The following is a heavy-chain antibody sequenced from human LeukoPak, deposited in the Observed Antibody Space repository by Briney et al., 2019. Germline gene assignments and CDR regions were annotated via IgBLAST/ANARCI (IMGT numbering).Heavy chain of an antibody. CDR1: GYTFTSYG. Sequence: ASVTVSCKASGYTFTSYGISWVRQAPGQGLEWMGWISAYNGNTNYAQKLQGRVTMTTDTSTSTAYMELRSLRSDDTAVYCCARGPLGGSWYLFDYWGQGTLVTVSS. J-gene: IGHJ4*02. CDR2: ISAYNGNT. D-gene: IGHD6-13*01. V-gene: IGHV1-18*01. CDR3: ARGPLGGSWYLFDY.